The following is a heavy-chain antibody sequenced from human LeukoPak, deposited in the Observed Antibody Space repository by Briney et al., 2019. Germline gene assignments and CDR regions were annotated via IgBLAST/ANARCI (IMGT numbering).Heavy chain of an antibody. CDR3: ARDQMVRGVNPRIDYFDY. CDR1: GFTFSDYY. CDR2: IISSGSTI. D-gene: IGHD3-10*01. Sequence: GGSLRLSCAASGFTFSDYYMSWIRQGPRKGLEWVSYIISSGSTIYYADSVKGRFTISRDKAKNSLYLQMNSLRAEDTTVYYCARDQMVRGVNPRIDYFDYWGQGTLVTVSS. V-gene: IGHV3-11*01. J-gene: IGHJ4*02.